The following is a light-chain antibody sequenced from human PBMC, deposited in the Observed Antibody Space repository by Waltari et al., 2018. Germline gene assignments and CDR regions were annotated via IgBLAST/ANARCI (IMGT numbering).Light chain of an antibody. CDR2: DVS. J-gene: IGLJ3*02. CDR1: SSDVGTYDN. V-gene: IGLV2-14*03. Sequence: QSTRTHPASVSGSPGQSITISCTGTSSDVGTYDNVSWYQHHPGKSPTLMIYDVSKLPSGVSHRFSGSKSGNTASLTISGLQAEDEADYYCFSYTTSSTWLFGGGTKLTVL. CDR3: FSYTTSSTWL.